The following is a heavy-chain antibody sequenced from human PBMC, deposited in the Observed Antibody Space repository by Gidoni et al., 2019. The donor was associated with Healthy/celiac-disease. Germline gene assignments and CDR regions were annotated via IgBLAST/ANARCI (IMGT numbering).Heavy chain of an antibody. CDR1: GGSVRRSRYY. J-gene: IGHJ5*02. D-gene: IGHD3-16*02. V-gene: IGHV4-39*01. Sequence: QLQLQESGPGLVKPSETLSLTCPVSGGSVRRSRYYWGWIRQPPGKGLEWIGRSYYSGSTYYNPSLKRRVTISVDTSTNQFSLKLSSVTAADTAVYYCARMPYRYSYRWFDPWGQGTLVTVSS. CDR3: ARMPYRYSYRWFDP. CDR2: SYYSGST.